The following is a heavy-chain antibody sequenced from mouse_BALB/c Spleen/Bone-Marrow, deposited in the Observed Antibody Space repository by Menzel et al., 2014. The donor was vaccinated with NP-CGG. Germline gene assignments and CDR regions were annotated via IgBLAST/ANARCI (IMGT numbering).Heavy chain of an antibody. CDR3: ARGIYYGNYVYAMDY. J-gene: IGHJ4*01. Sequence: DLVKPGASVKLSCRAAGYTFTNYWINWIKQRLGQGLEWIGRIAPGSGSTYYNEMFKGKATLTVDTSSSTAYIQLSSLSSEDSAVYFCARGIYYGNYVYAMDYWGQGTSVTVSS. V-gene: IGHV1S41*01. CDR2: IAPGSGST. CDR1: GYTFTNYW. D-gene: IGHD2-1*01.